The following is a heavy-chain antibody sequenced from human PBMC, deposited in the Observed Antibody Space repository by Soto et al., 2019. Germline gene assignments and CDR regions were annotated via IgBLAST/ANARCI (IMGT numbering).Heavy chain of an antibody. V-gene: IGHV4-31*03. CDR3: ARDQVPAAMSGGFDY. CDR2: IYYSGST. CDR1: GGSISSGGYY. J-gene: IGHJ4*02. Sequence: QVQLQESGPGLVKPSQTRSLTCTFSGGSISSGGYYWSWIRQHPGKGLEGIGYIYYSGSTYYNPSLKSRVTISVDTSKNQFSLKLSSVTAADTAVYYCARDQVPAAMSGGFDYWGQGTLVTVSS. D-gene: IGHD2-2*01.